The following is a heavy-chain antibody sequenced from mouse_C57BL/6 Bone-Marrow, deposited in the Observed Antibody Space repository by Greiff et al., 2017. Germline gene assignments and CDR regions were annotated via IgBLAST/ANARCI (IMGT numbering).Heavy chain of an antibody. CDR2: ISSGSSTI. J-gene: IGHJ3*01. V-gene: IGHV5-17*01. Sequence: EVMLVESGGGLVKPGGSLKLSCAASGFTFSDYGMHWVRQAPEKGLEWVAYISSGSSTIYYADKVKGRFTNSRDNAKNTLFLQMTSLRSEDTAMYYCARAAYYSNLFAYWGQGTLVTGSA. D-gene: IGHD2-5*01. CDR3: ARAAYYSNLFAY. CDR1: GFTFSDYG.